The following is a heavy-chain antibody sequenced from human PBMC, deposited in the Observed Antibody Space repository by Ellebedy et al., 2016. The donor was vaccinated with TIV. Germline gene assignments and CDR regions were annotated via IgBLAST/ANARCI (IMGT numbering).Heavy chain of an antibody. CDR2: TYYSGSA. J-gene: IGHJ4*02. Sequence: SETLSLTXAVYGGSLSGYYWSWIRQPPGKGLEWIGSTYYSGSAHYNPSLRSRVTISVDTSKNQFSLTLNSVTASDTATYYCARLAIAGTHPLDDSWGQGTLVTVSS. CDR1: GGSLSGYY. D-gene: IGHD1-14*01. V-gene: IGHV4-34*01. CDR3: ARLAIAGTHPLDDS.